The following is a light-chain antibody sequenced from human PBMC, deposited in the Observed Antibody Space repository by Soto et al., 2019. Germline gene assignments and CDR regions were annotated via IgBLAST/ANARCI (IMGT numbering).Light chain of an antibody. J-gene: IGKJ1*01. CDR3: QQANSFPPWT. Sequence: DIQMTQSPSSVSASVGDRVTITCRASQDISSWLAWYQQKPGKAPKLLIYAASNLQTGVPSRFSGSGSGTDFTLTISSLQPEDFATYYCQQANSFPPWTFGQGTKVEIK. CDR1: QDISSW. CDR2: AAS. V-gene: IGKV1-12*01.